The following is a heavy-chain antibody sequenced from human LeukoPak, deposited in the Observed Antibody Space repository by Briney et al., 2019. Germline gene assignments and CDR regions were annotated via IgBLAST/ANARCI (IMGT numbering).Heavy chain of an antibody. CDR3: ARLVWLGESPGSWFGS. Sequence: PSETLSLTCSVSGGSITSHFWSWIRQPPGKGLEWIGYIHYSGSTNYNPSLKSRVTISPDTSKNQLFLKLNSVTAADTAVYYCARLVWLGESPGSWFGSWGQGTLVTVSS. V-gene: IGHV4-59*11. D-gene: IGHD3-10*01. J-gene: IGHJ5*01. CDR2: IHYSGST. CDR1: GGSITSHF.